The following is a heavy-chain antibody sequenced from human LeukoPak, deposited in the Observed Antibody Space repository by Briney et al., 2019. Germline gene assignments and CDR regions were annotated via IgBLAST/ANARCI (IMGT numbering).Heavy chain of an antibody. CDR3: ATAGGDGSRMGFDP. CDR2: ISADGSVT. CDR1: GFTFSRYW. V-gene: IGHV3-74*01. Sequence: GGSLRLSCADSGFTFSRYWMHWVRQTPGKGLLWVSCISADGSVTRYADSVKGRFTISRDNTKSTLYLQMHSLRAEDTAVYYCATAGGDGSRMGFDPWGQGTLVTVSS. D-gene: IGHD2-15*01. J-gene: IGHJ5*02.